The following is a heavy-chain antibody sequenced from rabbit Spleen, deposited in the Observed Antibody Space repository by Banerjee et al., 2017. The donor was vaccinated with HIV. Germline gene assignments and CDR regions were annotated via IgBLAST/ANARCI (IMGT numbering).Heavy chain of an antibody. V-gene: IGHV1S47*01. D-gene: IGHD2-1*01. CDR1: GFDFSSYG. CDR2: IDPVFGIA. J-gene: IGHJ3*01. CDR3: ARARDTYDDVGDYARLDL. Sequence: QEQLVESGGGLVQPGGSLKLSCKASGFDFSSYGVSWVRQAPGKGLEWIGSIDPVFGIANYASWVNGRFTISRDNAQNTVDLQINSLTAADTATYFCARARDTYDDVGDYARLDLWGPGPWSPS.